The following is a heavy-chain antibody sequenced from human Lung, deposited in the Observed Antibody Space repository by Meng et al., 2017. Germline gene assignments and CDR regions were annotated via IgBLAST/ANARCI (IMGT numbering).Heavy chain of an antibody. CDR3: ARERHSTIMRGVIDF. CDR2: INHGGST. D-gene: IGHD3-10*01. V-gene: IGHV4-34*01. Sequence: QVQLKHGGAGLAQAAYNLSLNCSCYVGSISGSYWRWIRQSPAKGLEWIGKINHGGSTIYNPSLESRVTRSVDTPRIQFSLRLTSMTVADTAVYYCARERHSTIMRGVIDFWGQGALVTVSS. CDR1: VGSISGSY. J-gene: IGHJ4*02.